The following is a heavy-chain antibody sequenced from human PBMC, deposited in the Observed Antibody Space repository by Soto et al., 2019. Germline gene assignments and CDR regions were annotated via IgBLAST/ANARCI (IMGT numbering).Heavy chain of an antibody. V-gene: IGHV1-18*01. CDR1: GYTFTSYG. CDR3: ARVGDYGDPSDY. J-gene: IGHJ4*02. Sequence: ASVKVSCKASGYTFTSYGINWVRQAPGQGLEWMGWISAYNGIANYAQKFQGRVTITADKSTSTAYMELSSLRSEDTAVYYCARVGDYGDPSDYWGQGTLVTVPQ. D-gene: IGHD4-17*01. CDR2: ISAYNGIA.